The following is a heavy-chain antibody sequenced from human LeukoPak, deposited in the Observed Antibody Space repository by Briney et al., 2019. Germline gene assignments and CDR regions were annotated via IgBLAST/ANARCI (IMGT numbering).Heavy chain of an antibody. CDR2: IRGSGGGT. D-gene: IGHD4-17*01. V-gene: IGHV3-23*01. CDR3: ARDPNGDYIGAFDM. CDR1: GFIFSNYP. J-gene: IGHJ3*02. Sequence: GGSLRLSCAASGFIFSNYPLMWPPQSTGKGLEGVSAIRGSGGGTFSPASVKGPVTISRDNSKNTLYLQMNSLRAEDTAVYYCARDPNGDYIGAFDMWGRGTLVTVSS.